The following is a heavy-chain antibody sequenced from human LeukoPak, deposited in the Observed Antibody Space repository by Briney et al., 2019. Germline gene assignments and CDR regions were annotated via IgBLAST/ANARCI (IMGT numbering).Heavy chain of an antibody. J-gene: IGHJ4*02. CDR3: AKRGVVIRVILVGLHKEAYYFDS. D-gene: IGHD3-22*01. Sequence: GGSLRLSCAVSGITLSNYAMTWGRQAPGTGLEWVAGISGSGGGTNYADSVKGRFTISRDNYNNTLSMQMNSLGAEDTAVYFCAKRGVVIRVILVGLHKEAYYFDSWGQGALVTVSS. V-gene: IGHV3-23*01. CDR1: GITLSNYA. CDR2: ISGSGGGT.